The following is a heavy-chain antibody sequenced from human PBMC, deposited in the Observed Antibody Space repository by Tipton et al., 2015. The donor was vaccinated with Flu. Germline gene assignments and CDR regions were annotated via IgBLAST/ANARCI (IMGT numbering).Heavy chain of an antibody. V-gene: IGHV4-59*01. CDR3: ARYDYYGSGTIDS. D-gene: IGHD3-10*01. CDR1: GGSSGSYF. Sequence: LRLSCTVSGGSSGSYFWNWIRQSPGRGLEWIAYIHHSGSTTYNHSLKSRVTISIDTSKNQFSLKLFSVTAADTAVYYCARYDYYGSGTIDSWGQGTLVTVSS. J-gene: IGHJ4*02. CDR2: IHHSGST.